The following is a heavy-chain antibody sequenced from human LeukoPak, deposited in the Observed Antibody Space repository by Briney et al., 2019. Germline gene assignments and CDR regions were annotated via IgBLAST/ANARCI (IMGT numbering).Heavy chain of an antibody. Sequence: GGSLRLSCAASGFTFSSYSMNWVRQAPGKGLEWVSSISSSSSYIYYADSVKGRFTISRDNAKNSLYLQMNSLRAEDTAVYYCARDPTPPADYYFDYWGQGTLVTVSS. J-gene: IGHJ4*02. CDR2: ISSSSSYI. D-gene: IGHD3/OR15-3a*01. V-gene: IGHV3-21*01. CDR1: GFTFSSYS. CDR3: ARDPTPPADYYFDY.